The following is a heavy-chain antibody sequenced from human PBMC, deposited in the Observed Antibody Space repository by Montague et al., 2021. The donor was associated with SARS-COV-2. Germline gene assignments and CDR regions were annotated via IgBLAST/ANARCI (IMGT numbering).Heavy chain of an antibody. CDR2: INHSGST. CDR3: ARGRGFDWLGLDAYYFDY. CDR1: GGSFSGYY. V-gene: IGHV4-34*01. D-gene: IGHD3-9*01. Sequence: SETLSLTCAVYGGSFSGYYWSWIRQPPGKGLEWIGEINHSGSTNYNPSLKSRVTISVDTSKNQFSLKLSSVTAADTAVYYCARGRGFDWLGLDAYYFDYWGQGALAAVSS. J-gene: IGHJ4*02.